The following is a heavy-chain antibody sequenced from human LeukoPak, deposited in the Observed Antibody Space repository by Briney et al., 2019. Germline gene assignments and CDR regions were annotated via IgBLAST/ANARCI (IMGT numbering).Heavy chain of an antibody. V-gene: IGHV3-21*04. CDR1: GFTFSSYG. CDR3: ARGPDY. Sequence: GGSLRLSCAASGFTFSSYGMNWVRQAPGKRLEWVSYISSRSDSIYYTDSVKGRFSISRDNSQNILFLQMNSLRAEDTAVYFCARGPDYWGRGTLVTVSS. CDR2: ISSRSDSI. J-gene: IGHJ4*02.